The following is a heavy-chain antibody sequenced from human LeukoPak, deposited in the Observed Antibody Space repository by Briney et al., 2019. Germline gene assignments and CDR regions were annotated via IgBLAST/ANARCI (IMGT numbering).Heavy chain of an antibody. J-gene: IGHJ4*02. V-gene: IGHV3-23*01. CDR1: GFTFSSYA. D-gene: IGHD2-15*01. Sequence: GGSLRLSCAASGFTFSSYAMSWVRQAPGKGLEWVSAISGSGGSTYYADSVKGRFTISRDNSKNTLYLQMNSLRAEDTAVYYCAKGSKGPSGSIVVVVAAIDYWGQGTLVTVSS. CDR3: AKGSKGPSGSIVVVVAAIDY. CDR2: ISGSGGST.